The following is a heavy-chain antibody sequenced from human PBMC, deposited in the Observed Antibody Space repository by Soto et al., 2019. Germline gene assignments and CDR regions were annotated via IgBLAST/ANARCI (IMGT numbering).Heavy chain of an antibody. V-gene: IGHV1-3*01. CDR3: ARGSTSASPFDF. CDR1: GYTFTDYT. CDR2: IHAGSGDT. D-gene: IGHD1-26*01. J-gene: IGHJ4*02. Sequence: ASVKVSCKASGYTFTDYTIHWVRQAPGQRLEWMGWIHAGSGDTKYSQSLQGRVTLTRDTSATTVYMEVSSLSSEDTAVYYCARGSTSASPFDFWGQGTLVTVSS.